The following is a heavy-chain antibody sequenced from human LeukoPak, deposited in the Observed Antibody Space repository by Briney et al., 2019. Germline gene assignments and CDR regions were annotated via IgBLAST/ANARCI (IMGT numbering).Heavy chain of an antibody. CDR1: GFTFSTYR. Sequence: GGSLRLSCAASGFTFSTYRMNWVRQAPGKGLEWVSYISSSSRTIHYADSVKGRFTISRDNAKNSLYLQMNSLRAEDTAVYYCARDTHYYGSGSPAFDIWGQGTMVTVSS. CDR3: ARDTHYYGSGSPAFDI. J-gene: IGHJ3*02. CDR2: ISSSSRTI. V-gene: IGHV3-48*01. D-gene: IGHD3-10*01.